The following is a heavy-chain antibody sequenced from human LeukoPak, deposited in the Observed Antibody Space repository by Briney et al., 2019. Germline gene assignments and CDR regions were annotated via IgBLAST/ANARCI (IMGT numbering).Heavy chain of an antibody. Sequence: GGSLRLSCAASGFTFSNHNMHWVRQAPGKGLEWLAVISYDGSNKFYADSVKGRFTISRDNSKNTLYLQMNSLRAEDTAVYYCAKDDDWGRYKHWGQGTLVTVSS. CDR2: ISYDGSNK. V-gene: IGHV3-30*18. J-gene: IGHJ1*01. CDR1: GFTFSNHN. D-gene: IGHD3-16*01. CDR3: AKDDDWGRYKH.